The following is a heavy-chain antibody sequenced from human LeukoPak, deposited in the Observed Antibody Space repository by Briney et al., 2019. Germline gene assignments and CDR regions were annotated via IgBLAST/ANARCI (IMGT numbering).Heavy chain of an antibody. Sequence: SVKVSCKASGGTFSSYAISWVRQAPGQGLEWMGGIIPIFGTANYAQKFQGRVTITADESTSTAYMELSSLRSEDTAVYYCARDFYGSGSYLDAFGIWGQGTMVTVSS. CDR3: ARDFYGSGSYLDAFGI. CDR1: GGTFSSYA. CDR2: IIPIFGTA. D-gene: IGHD3-10*01. V-gene: IGHV1-69*13. J-gene: IGHJ3*02.